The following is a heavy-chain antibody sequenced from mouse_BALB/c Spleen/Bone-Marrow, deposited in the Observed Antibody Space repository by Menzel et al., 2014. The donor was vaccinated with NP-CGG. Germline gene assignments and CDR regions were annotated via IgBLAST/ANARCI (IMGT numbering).Heavy chain of an antibody. CDR1: GYTFTSYW. V-gene: IGHV1-69*02. D-gene: IGHD2-3*01. CDR3: ARALGDGYYYAMDY. Sequence: VQLVESGAELAKPGAPVKLSCKASGYTFTSYWMNWVKQRPGRGLEWIGRIDPSDSETHYNQKFKDKATLTVDKSSSTAYIQLSSLTSEDSAVYYCARALGDGYYYAMDYWGQGTSVTVSS. CDR2: IDPSDSET. J-gene: IGHJ4*01.